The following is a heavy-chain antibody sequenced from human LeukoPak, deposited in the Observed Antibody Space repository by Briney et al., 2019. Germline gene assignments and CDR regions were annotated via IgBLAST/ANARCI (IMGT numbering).Heavy chain of an antibody. V-gene: IGHV4-4*02. CDR1: GGSISSSNW. Sequence: PSETLSLTCAVSGGSISSSNWWSWVRQPPGKGLEWIGEIYHSGSTNYNPSLKSRVTISVDTSKNQFSLKLSSVTAADTAVYYCARVAYCGGDCVAYWAFDIWGQGTMVTVSS. CDR3: ARVAYCGGDCVAYWAFDI. D-gene: IGHD2-21*02. J-gene: IGHJ3*02. CDR2: IYHSGST.